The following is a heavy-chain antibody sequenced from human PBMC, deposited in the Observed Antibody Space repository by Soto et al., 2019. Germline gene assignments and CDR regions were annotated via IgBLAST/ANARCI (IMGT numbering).Heavy chain of an antibody. CDR3: ARDRGPSSGYYPYWFDP. D-gene: IGHD3-22*01. Sequence: QVPLVQSGAEVKKPGSSVKVSCKASGGPFSSYAITWVRQAPGPRLEWVGGIIPIFGTANYAQKFQGRVTITADESTSTAYMELSSLRSEDTAVYYCARDRGPSSGYYPYWFDPWGQGTLVTVSS. V-gene: IGHV1-69*12. CDR1: GGPFSSYA. CDR2: IIPIFGTA. J-gene: IGHJ5*02.